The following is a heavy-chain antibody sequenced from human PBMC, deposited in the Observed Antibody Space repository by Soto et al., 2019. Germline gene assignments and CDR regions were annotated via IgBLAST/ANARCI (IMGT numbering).Heavy chain of an antibody. CDR1: GGSLNSGGYY. D-gene: IGHD3-22*01. V-gene: IGHV4-31*03. CDR2: IYNSGSA. J-gene: IGHJ5*02. Sequence: PSETLSLTCTVAGGSLNSGGYYWSWIRRLPGKGLEWLGHIYNSGSAYYNPSLKSRLSISADTSKNEFSLQLTSVTAADTAVYHCARGYYDTTGYYYGLSWFDPWGQGTLVTVSS. CDR3: ARGYYDTTGYYYGLSWFDP.